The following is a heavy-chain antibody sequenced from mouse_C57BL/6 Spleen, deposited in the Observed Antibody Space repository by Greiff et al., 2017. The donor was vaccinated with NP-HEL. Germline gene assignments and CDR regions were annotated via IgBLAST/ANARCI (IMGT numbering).Heavy chain of an antibody. D-gene: IGHD2-4*01. J-gene: IGHJ3*01. CDR1: GYTFTTSP. Sequence: VQLQQSGAELVKPGASVTMSCTASGYTFTTSPIEWMKQNHGKSLELIGNFHPYNDDTKYNETFKGKATLTVEKSSSTVYLELSRLTSDDSAVYYCARRHYDYDWFAYWGQGTLVTVSA. CDR2: FHPYNDDT. CDR3: ARRHYDYDWFAY. V-gene: IGHV1-47*01.